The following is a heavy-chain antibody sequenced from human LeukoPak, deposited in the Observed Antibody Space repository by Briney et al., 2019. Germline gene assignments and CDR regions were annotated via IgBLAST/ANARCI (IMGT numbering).Heavy chain of an antibody. CDR2: IYTSGST. CDR1: GGSISSGSYY. V-gene: IGHV4-61*02. CDR3: ARELSRSDAFDI. Sequence: SQTLSLTCTVSGGSISSGSYYWSWIRQPAGKGLEWIGRIYTSGSTNYNPSLKSRVTISVDTSKNQFSLKLSSVTAADTAVYYCARELSRSDAFDIWGQGTMVTVSS. J-gene: IGHJ3*02.